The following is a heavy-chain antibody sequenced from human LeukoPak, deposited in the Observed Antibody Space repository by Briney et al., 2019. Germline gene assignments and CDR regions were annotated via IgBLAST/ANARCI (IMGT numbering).Heavy chain of an antibody. J-gene: IGHJ4*02. CDR3: AREVKQWLVRGVFDY. D-gene: IGHD6-19*01. CDR2: ISSSGSTI. Sequence: TGGSLRLSCAASGFTFSSYEMNWVRQAPGKGLEWVSYISSSGSTIYYAVSVKGRFTISRDNAKNSLYLQMNSLRAEDTAVYYCAREVKQWLVRGVFDYWGQGTLVTVSS. CDR1: GFTFSSYE. V-gene: IGHV3-48*03.